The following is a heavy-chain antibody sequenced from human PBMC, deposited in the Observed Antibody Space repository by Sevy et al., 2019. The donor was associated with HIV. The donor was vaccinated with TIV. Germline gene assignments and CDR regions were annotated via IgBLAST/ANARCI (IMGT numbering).Heavy chain of an antibody. V-gene: IGHV3-21*01. J-gene: IGHJ4*02. Sequence: GGSLRLSCAASGFTFSSYSMNWVRQAPGKGLEWVSSISSSSSYIYYADSVKGRFTIARDNAKNSLYLQMNSLRAEDTAMYYCARGVAAAGTLGYWGQGTLVTVSS. D-gene: IGHD6-13*01. CDR3: ARGVAAAGTLGY. CDR1: GFTFSSYS. CDR2: ISSSSSYI.